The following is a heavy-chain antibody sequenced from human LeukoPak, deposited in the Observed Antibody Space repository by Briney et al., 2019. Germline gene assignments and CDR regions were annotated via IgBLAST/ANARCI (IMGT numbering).Heavy chain of an antibody. V-gene: IGHV3-66*02. D-gene: IGHD4-17*01. CDR3: ARDTRTAVIPYFDY. CDR1: GFTVSSNY. J-gene: IGHJ4*02. Sequence: GGSLRLSCAASGFTVSSNYMSWVRQAPGKGLEWVSVIYSGGSTYYADSVKGRLTISRDNSKNTLYLQMNSLRAEDTAVYYCARDTRTAVIPYFDYWGQGTLVTVSS. CDR2: IYSGGST.